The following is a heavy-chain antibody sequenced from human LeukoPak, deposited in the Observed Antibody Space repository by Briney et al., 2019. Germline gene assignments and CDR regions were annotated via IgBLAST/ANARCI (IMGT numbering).Heavy chain of an antibody. V-gene: IGHV4-38-2*01. CDR3: AMSNTVRRPFFDP. J-gene: IGHJ5*02. CDR1: GYSISSGYY. D-gene: IGHD4-11*01. CDR2: IYHSGST. Sequence: SETLSLTCAVSGYSISSGYYWGWIRQPPGKGLEWIGSIYHSGSTYYNPSLKSRVTISVDTSKNQFSLKLPSVPAADTAVYYGAMSNTVRRPFFDPWGQGTLVTVSS.